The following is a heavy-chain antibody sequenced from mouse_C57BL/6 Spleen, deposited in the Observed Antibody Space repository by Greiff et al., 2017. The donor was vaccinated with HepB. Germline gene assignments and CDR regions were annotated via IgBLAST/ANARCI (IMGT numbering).Heavy chain of an antibody. CDR2: INPSNGGT. D-gene: IGHD1-1*01. J-gene: IGHJ4*01. V-gene: IGHV1-53*01. CDR1: GYTFTSYW. CDR3: ARGGYYGSIYYAMDY. Sequence: QVQLQQPGTELVKPGASVKLSCKASGYTFTSYWMHWVKQRPGQGLEWIGNINPSNGGTNYNEKFKSKATLTVDKSSSTAYMQLSSLTSEDSAVYYCARGGYYGSIYYAMDYWGQGTSVTFSS.